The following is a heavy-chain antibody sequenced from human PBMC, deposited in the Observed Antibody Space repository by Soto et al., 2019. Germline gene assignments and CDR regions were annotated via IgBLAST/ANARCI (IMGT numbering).Heavy chain of an antibody. CDR2: ISGSGVDT. D-gene: IGHD3-16*02. J-gene: IGHJ4*02. CDR3: AKGGPLPRPNRWF. CDR1: GFTFRNYP. V-gene: IGHV3-23*01. Sequence: EVQLLESGGGLVQPGGSLRLSCAASGFTFRNYPMTWVRQAPGKGLDWVSTISGSGVDTYYPDSVKGRVTISRDNSKNTLYLQINSLRAEDTAVYYCAKGGPLPRPNRWFWGQGTLVTVSS.